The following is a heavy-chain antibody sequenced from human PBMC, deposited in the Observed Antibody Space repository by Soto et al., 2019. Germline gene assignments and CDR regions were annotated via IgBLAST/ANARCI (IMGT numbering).Heavy chain of an antibody. D-gene: IGHD2-21*01. Sequence: GGSLRLSCAASGFTFSSYSMNWVRQAPGKGLEWVSYISSSSSTIYYADSVKGRFTISRDNAKNSLYLQMNSLRDEDTAVYYCARDSGLFRGFIPAEYFQNWGQGTLVTVFS. CDR3: ARDSGLFRGFIPAEYFQN. V-gene: IGHV3-48*02. CDR2: ISSSSSTI. J-gene: IGHJ1*01. CDR1: GFTFSSYS.